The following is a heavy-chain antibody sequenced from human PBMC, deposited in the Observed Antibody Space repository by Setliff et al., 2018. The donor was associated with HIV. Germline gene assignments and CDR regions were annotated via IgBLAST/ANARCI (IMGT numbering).Heavy chain of an antibody. CDR2: IYTTERI. CDR3: ARPGSSSYYYAMDV. D-gene: IGHD3-10*01. V-gene: IGHV4-38-2*01. Sequence: RDPPGKGLEWIATIYTTERISYNPSLRSRVTISVETSQNLFSLRLRSVTAADTGVYYCARPGSSSYYYAMDVWGLGTTVTSP. J-gene: IGHJ6*02.